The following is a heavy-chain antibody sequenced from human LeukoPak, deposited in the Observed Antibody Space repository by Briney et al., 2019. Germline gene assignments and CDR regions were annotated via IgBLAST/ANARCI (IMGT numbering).Heavy chain of an antibody. CDR1: GFTFSSYE. CDR3: ARGAAGGCPDY. V-gene: IGHV3-48*03. CDR2: FTSSGSTI. D-gene: IGHD3-16*01. J-gene: IGHJ4*02. Sequence: GGSLRLSCAASGFTFSSYEMNWVRQAPGKGLEWVSYFTSSGSTIYYADSVKGRFTISRDNAKNSLYLQMNSLRAEDTAVYYCARGAAGGCPDYWGQGTLVTVSS.